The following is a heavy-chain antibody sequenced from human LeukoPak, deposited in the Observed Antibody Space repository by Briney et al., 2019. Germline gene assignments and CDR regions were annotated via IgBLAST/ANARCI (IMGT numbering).Heavy chain of an antibody. V-gene: IGHV1-69*06. Sequence: ASVKLSCKASGGTFSSYAISWGRQAPGQGLEWMGGIIPIFGTANYAQKFQGRVTITADKSTSTAYMELNSLRSEDTAVYYCARIQGSEQQQSIMDWGQGTMVTVSS. D-gene: IGHD6-13*01. CDR2: IIPIFGTA. CDR1: GGTFSSYA. J-gene: IGHJ3*01. CDR3: ARIQGSEQQQSIMD.